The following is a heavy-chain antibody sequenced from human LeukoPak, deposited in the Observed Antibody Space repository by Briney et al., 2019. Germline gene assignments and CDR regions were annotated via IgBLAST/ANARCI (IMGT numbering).Heavy chain of an antibody. J-gene: IGHJ3*02. Sequence: GGSLRLSCPASAFSVKNLWMHWVRQGPGKGLEWVSRINKDPTITTYADSVKGRFTVSRDNVKNMVYLDMNRLRGDDTAVYYCARSGIGRAFDIWGQGATVTVSS. D-gene: IGHD3-10*01. CDR1: AFSVKNLW. CDR2: INKDPTIT. CDR3: ARSGIGRAFDI. V-gene: IGHV3-74*03.